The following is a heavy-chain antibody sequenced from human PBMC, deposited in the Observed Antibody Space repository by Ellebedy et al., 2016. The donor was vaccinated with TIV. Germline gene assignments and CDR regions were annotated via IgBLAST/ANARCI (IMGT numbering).Heavy chain of an antibody. CDR1: GFTFSTYT. V-gene: IGHV3-7*04. CDR3: ARRLMRIDYYFDY. D-gene: IGHD2-8*01. Sequence: GGSLRLSXAASGFTFSTYTMSWVRQAPGKGLEWVASINEDGSAKYYVDSVKGRFTISRDNAKDSLSLQMNSLRAEDTAIYYCARRLMRIDYYFDYWGLGTLVTVSS. J-gene: IGHJ4*02. CDR2: INEDGSAK.